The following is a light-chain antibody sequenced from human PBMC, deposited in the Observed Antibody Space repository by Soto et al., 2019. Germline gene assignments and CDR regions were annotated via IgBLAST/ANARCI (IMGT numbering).Light chain of an antibody. CDR2: WAS. CDR3: QQYYSTPPYT. J-gene: IGKJ2*01. V-gene: IGKV4-1*01. CDR1: QSGLYSSNNKNY. Sequence: IVMTQSPDSLAVSLGERATINCKSSQSGLYSSNNKNYLAWYRQKPGQPPKLLIYWASIRESGVPDRISGSGSGTDFTLTISSLQAEDVAIYYCQQYYSTPPYTFGQVTKLEIK.